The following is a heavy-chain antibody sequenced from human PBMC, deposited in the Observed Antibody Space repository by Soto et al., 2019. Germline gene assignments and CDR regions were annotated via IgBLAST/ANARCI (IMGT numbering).Heavy chain of an antibody. CDR2: MNPNSGNA. D-gene: IGHD3-16*01. CDR1: GYTFTSYD. CDR3: ARIKGETAFDI. V-gene: IGHV1-8*01. J-gene: IGHJ3*02. Sequence: ASVKVSCKVSGYTFTSYDINWVRQATGQGLEWMGWMNPNSGNAGYAQKFQDRVTMTRNTSISTAYMELSSLRSEDTAVYYCARIKGETAFDIWGQGTMVTVSS.